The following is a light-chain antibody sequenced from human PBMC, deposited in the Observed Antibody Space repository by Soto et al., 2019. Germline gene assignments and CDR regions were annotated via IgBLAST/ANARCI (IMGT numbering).Light chain of an antibody. CDR2: DVS. CDR3: QQFNTYPIT. Sequence: AIQLTQSPSSLSASVGDRVTITCRASQDIRGALAWYQQKPGKPPKLLIFDVSSLQSGVPSRFSVIGSGTDFTLTISSLQPEDFATYYCQQFNTYPITFGQGTRLEIK. CDR1: QDIRGA. V-gene: IGKV1-13*02. J-gene: IGKJ5*01.